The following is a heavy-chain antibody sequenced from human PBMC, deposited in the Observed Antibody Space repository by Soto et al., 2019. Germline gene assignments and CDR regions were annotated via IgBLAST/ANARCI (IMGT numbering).Heavy chain of an antibody. V-gene: IGHV1-69*08. CDR3: ARDYRSSGYAEGVDY. D-gene: IGHD5-12*01. Sequence: QVQLVQSGAEVKKPGSSVKVSCTASGGTFSSYTISWVRQAPGQGLEWMGRIIPILGIANYAQKFQGRVTITADKSTSTAYMELSSLRSEDTAVYYCARDYRSSGYAEGVDYWGQGTLVTVSS. CDR2: IIPILGIA. J-gene: IGHJ4*02. CDR1: GGTFSSYT.